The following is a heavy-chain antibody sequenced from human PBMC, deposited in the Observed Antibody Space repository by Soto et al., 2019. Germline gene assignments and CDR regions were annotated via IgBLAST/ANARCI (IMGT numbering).Heavy chain of an antibody. Sequence: SETLSLTCAVYGGSFSGYYWSWIRQPPGKGLEWVGEINHSGSTNYNPSLKSRVTISVDTSKNQFSLKLSSVTAADTAAYYCARGEGGFDYWGQGTLVTVSS. CDR3: ARGEGGFDY. CDR1: GGSFSGYY. CDR2: INHSGST. D-gene: IGHD3-16*01. V-gene: IGHV4-34*01. J-gene: IGHJ4*02.